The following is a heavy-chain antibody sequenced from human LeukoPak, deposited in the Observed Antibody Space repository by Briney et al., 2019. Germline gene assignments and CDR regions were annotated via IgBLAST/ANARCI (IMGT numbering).Heavy chain of an antibody. CDR1: GGSFSGYY. V-gene: IGHV4-34*01. Sequence: PSETLSLTCAVYGGSFSGYYWSWIRQPPGKGLEWIGEINHSGSTNYNPSLKSRVTISVDTSKNQFSLKLSSVTAADTAVYYCARVRRITIFGVVIAKNSWFDPWGQGTLVTVSS. CDR3: ARVRRITIFGVVIAKNSWFDP. J-gene: IGHJ5*02. CDR2: INHSGST. D-gene: IGHD3-3*01.